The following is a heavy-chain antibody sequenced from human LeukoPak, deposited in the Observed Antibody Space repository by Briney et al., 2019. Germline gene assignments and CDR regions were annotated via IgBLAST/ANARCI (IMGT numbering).Heavy chain of an antibody. V-gene: IGHV4-39*01. CDR1: GGSISSSFYY. J-gene: IGHJ4*02. CDR2: IYHSGST. D-gene: IGHD2-8*02. CDR3: ARGTEDGDYFDY. Sequence: SETLSLTCTVSGGSISSSFYYWGWIRQPPGKGLEWIGSIYHSGSTYYNPSLKSRVTISVDTSRNQFSLNLSSVTAADTAVYYCARGTEDGDYFDYWGQGTLVTVSS.